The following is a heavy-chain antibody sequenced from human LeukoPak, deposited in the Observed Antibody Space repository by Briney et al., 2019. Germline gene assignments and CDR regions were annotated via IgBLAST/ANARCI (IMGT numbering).Heavy chain of an antibody. V-gene: IGHV3-30*02. CDR1: GFTFSSYG. D-gene: IGHD2-2*01. Sequence: GGSLRLSCAASGFTFSSYGMHWVRQAPGKGLEWVAFIRYDGSNKYYADSVKGRFTISRDNSKNTLYLQMNSLRAEDTAVYYCAKDLLVVVPAAWDKLDYWGQGTLVTVSS. CDR3: AKDLLVVVPAAWDKLDY. CDR2: IRYDGSNK. J-gene: IGHJ4*02.